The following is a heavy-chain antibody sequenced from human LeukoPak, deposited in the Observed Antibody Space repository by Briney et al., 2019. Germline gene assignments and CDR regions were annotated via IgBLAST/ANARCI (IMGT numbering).Heavy chain of an antibody. Sequence: ASVKVSCKASGYTFTSYDINWVRQATGQGLEWMGWMNPNSGNTGYAQKFQGRVTITRNTSISTAYMELSSLRSEDTAVYYCARGTPYSSSFDPWGQGTLVTVSS. D-gene: IGHD6-6*01. V-gene: IGHV1-8*03. CDR1: GYTFTSYD. J-gene: IGHJ5*02. CDR2: MNPNSGNT. CDR3: ARGTPYSSSFDP.